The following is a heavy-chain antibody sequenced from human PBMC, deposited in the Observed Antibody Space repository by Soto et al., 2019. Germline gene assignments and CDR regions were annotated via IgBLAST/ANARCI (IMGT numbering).Heavy chain of an antibody. D-gene: IGHD3-16*01. V-gene: IGHV4-39*01. J-gene: IGHJ4*02. CDR2: LSYSGST. Sequence: QRQLRESGPGLVKPSETLSLTCSVSGGYITGSSFSWGWIRQSPGTGLQWIGSLSYSGSTYYIPSLKGRVAISADTSKNAFSLELKLMTAADTATYFCARGLRWTRTFDFWGRGTLVTVSS. CDR1: GGYITGSSFS. CDR3: ARGLRWTRTFDF.